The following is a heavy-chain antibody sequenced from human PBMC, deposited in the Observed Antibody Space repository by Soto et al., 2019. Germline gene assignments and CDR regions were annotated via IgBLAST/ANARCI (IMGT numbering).Heavy chain of an antibody. J-gene: IGHJ6*02. V-gene: IGHV3-23*01. CDR2: ISSSGGST. CDR1: GFTFSSYG. CDR3: AKDRDTYFSYGLDV. Sequence: GGSLRLSCAASGFTFSSYGMHWVRQAPGKGLEWVSSISSSGGSTYYAESVKGRFTISRDNSKNTLSLQMNSLSAEDTAVYYCAKDRDTYFSYGLDVWGQGTTVTVSS. D-gene: IGHD3-10*01.